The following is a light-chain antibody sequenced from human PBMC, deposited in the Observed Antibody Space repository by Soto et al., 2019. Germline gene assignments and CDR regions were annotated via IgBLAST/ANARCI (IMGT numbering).Light chain of an antibody. V-gene: IGLV3-21*02. CDR3: QLWDSSSDHSV. J-gene: IGLJ3*02. CDR2: DDS. CDR1: NIGSKS. Sequence: SYELTQPPSVSVATGQTARITCGGNNIGSKSVQWYQQEPGQAPVLVVYDDSDRPSGIPERFSGSNSGNTATLTISRVEAGDEADYYCQLWDSSSDHSVFGGGTKLTVL.